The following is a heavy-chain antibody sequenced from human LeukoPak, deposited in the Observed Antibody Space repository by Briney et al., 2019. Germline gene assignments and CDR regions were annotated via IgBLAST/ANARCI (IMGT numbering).Heavy chain of an antibody. Sequence: PGGSLRLSCAASGSTFSSYSMNWVRQAPGKGLEWVASINQDGGEIHYVDSVKGRFTISRDNAKNSLYLQMNSLTAEDTAVHYCVRAHHPGGWFDPWGQGTLVTVSS. CDR3: VRAHHPGGWFDP. CDR2: INQDGGEI. J-gene: IGHJ5*02. V-gene: IGHV3-7*04. CDR1: GSTFSSYS. D-gene: IGHD3-10*01.